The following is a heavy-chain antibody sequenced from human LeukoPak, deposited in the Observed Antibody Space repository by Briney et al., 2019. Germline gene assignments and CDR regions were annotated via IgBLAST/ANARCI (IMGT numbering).Heavy chain of an antibody. V-gene: IGHV4-39*01. CDR3: ANSANYGGNSGFFDY. CDR2: LYYSGST. D-gene: IGHD4-23*01. Sequence: SETLSLTCTVSGGSISSSSYYWGWIRQPPGKGLEWIGSLYYSGSTHYNPSLKSRVTISVDTSKNQFSLKLTSVTAADTAVYYCANSANYGGNSGFFDYWGQGTLVTVSS. J-gene: IGHJ4*02. CDR1: GGSISSSSYY.